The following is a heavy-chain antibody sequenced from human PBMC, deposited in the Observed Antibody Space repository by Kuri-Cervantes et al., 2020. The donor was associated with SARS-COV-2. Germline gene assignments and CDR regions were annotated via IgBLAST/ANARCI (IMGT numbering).Heavy chain of an antibody. CDR3: ARSGWGSGSYYSTYYYYYMGV. J-gene: IGHJ6*03. CDR1: GYTFTGYY. V-gene: IGHV1-2*02. CDR2: INPNSGGT. Sequence: ASVKVSCKASGYTFTGYYMHWVRQAPGQGLEWMGWINPNSGGTNYAQKFQGRVTMTRDTSISTAYMELSSLRSEDTAVYYCARSGWGSGSYYSTYYYYYMGVWGKGTTVTVSS. D-gene: IGHD3-10*01.